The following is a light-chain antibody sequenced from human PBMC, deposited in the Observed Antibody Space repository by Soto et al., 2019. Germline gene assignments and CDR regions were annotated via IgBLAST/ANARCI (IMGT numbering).Light chain of an antibody. V-gene: IGKV1-33*01. CDR2: DAS. CDR1: QDISNY. J-gene: IGKJ4*01. Sequence: DIQMTQSPSSLSASVGGRVTITCQASQDISNYLNWYQQKPGKAPKLLIYDASNLETGVPSRFSGSGSGTDFTFTISSLQPEDIATYYCQQYDNVPPLTFGGGTKVEIK. CDR3: QQYDNVPPLT.